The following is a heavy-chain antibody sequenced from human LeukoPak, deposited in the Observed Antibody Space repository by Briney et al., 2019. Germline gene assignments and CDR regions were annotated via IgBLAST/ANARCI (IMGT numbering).Heavy chain of an antibody. CDR1: GYTFTGYF. Sequence: VASVKVSCKTSGYTFTGYFMHWVRQAPGQGLEWMGIINPSGGSTSYAQKFQGRVTMTRDMSTSTVYMELNSLRSEDTAVYYCARAWEAVAGNYGVIDYWGQGTLVTVSS. J-gene: IGHJ4*02. CDR2: INPSGGST. V-gene: IGHV1-46*01. CDR3: ARAWEAVAGNYGVIDY. D-gene: IGHD1-7*01.